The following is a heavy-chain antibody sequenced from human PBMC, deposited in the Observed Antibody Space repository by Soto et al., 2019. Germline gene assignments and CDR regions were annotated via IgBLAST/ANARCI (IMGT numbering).Heavy chain of an antibody. J-gene: IGHJ6*02. CDR3: ARDREQLVPHYYYYGVDV. D-gene: IGHD6-6*01. V-gene: IGHV1-2*04. Sequence: ASVKVSCKASGYTFTGYYMHWVRQAPGQGLEWMGWINPNSGGTNYAQKFQGWVTMTRDTSISTAYMELSRLRSDDTAVYYCARDREQLVPHYYYYGVDVWGQGTTVTVSS. CDR2: INPNSGGT. CDR1: GYTFTGYY.